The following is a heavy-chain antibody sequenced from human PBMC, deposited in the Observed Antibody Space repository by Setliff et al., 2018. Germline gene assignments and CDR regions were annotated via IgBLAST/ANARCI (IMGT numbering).Heavy chain of an antibody. J-gene: IGHJ6*03. CDR3: ARQPYSTTYYYYYYYMDV. CDR2: IYHTGDN. D-gene: IGHD6-13*01. V-gene: IGHV4-39*01. CDR1: GASISTSNYY. Sequence: SETLSLTCTVTGASISTSNYYWGWIRQPPGKGLEWIGSIYHTGDNFHDPSLKSRGTTSIDTSKNQFSLNLNSVTAADTAVYYCARQPYSTTYYYYYYYMDVWGKGTTVTVSS.